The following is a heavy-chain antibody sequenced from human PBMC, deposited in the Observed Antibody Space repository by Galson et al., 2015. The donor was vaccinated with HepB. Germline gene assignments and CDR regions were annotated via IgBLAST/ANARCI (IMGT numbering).Heavy chain of an antibody. CDR3: ARVKTSDCSGGRCFQRPYFYYYALVV. D-gene: IGHD2-15*01. CDR2: IVYDGSNT. J-gene: IGHJ6*02. Sequence: SLRLSCAASGFTFSNYAMHWVRQAPGKGLEWVAFIVYDGSNTYYADSVTGRFSISRDNSKNTLYLQLNSLRAEDTAVYYCARVKTSDCSGGRCFQRPYFYYYALVVWGQGTTVTVSS. V-gene: IGHV3-30*04. CDR1: GFTFSNYA.